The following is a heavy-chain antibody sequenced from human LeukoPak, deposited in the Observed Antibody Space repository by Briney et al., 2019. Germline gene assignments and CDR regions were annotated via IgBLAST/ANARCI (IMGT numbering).Heavy chain of an antibody. CDR2: IYYSGST. CDR1: GGSISSSSFY. CDR3: AREIREYSYADGYYYYYMDV. J-gene: IGHJ6*03. V-gene: IGHV4-39*07. D-gene: IGHD5-18*01. Sequence: SETLSLTCTVSGGSISSSSFYWGWIRQPPWKGLVWIGSIYYSGSTYYNPSLKSRVTISIDTSKSQFSLKLSSVTAADTAVYYCAREIREYSYADGYYYYYMDVWGKGTTVTVSS.